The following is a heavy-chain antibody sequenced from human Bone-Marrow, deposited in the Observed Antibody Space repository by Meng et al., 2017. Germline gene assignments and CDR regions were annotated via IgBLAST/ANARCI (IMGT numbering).Heavy chain of an antibody. CDR2: ISAYNGNT. V-gene: IGHV1-18*01. Sequence: GGSRRLSCQASGYTFTTYGISWVRQAPGQGLEWMGWISAYNGNTNYAQKLQGRVTMTTDTSTSTAYMELRSLRSNDTAVYYCARDAYIQLWLGALDYWGQGTLVTVSS. CDR3: ARDAYIQLWLGALDY. CDR1: GYTFTTYG. D-gene: IGHD5-18*01. J-gene: IGHJ4*02.